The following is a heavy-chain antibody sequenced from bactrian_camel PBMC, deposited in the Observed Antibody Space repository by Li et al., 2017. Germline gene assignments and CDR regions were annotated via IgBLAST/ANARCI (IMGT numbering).Heavy chain of an antibody. CDR2: IFTSGDST. Sequence: VQLVESGGGSVQTGGSLKLSCRASGPAYSEYCMGWFRQVPGEEREGVAAIFTSGDSTYYTDSVKGRFTISRENDKNTVYLQMNNLKPEDTAMYYCVDDCYGSRYYLARRTNVWGQGTQVTVS. CDR1: GPAYSEYC. J-gene: IGHJ4*01. D-gene: IGHD6*01. V-gene: IGHV3S40*01. CDR3: VDDCYGSRYYLARRTNV.